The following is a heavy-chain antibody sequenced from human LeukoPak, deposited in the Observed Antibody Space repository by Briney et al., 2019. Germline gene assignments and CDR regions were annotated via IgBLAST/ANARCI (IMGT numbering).Heavy chain of an antibody. Sequence: ASVKVSCKASGYTFSSYGISWVRQAPGQGLEWMGWINPYNGNTNYAQNLQGRVTMTTDTSTSTAYMELRSLRSDDTAVYYCARDSPYSSSSLGLDFWGQGTLVTVSS. CDR1: GYTFSSYG. D-gene: IGHD6-13*01. V-gene: IGHV1-18*01. CDR3: ARDSPYSSSSLGLDF. CDR2: INPYNGNT. J-gene: IGHJ4*02.